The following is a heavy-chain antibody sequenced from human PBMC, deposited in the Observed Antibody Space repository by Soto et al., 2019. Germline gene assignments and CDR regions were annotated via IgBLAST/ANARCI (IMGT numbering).Heavy chain of an antibody. CDR1: GFTFSSYG. CDR3: AKVIGYGDSPGPYYFDY. CDR2: ISYDGSNK. V-gene: IGHV3-30*18. J-gene: IGHJ4*02. Sequence: GGSLRLSCAASGFTFSSYGMHWVRQAPGKGLEWVAVISYDGSNKYYADSVKGRFTISRDNSKNTLYLQMNSLRAEDTAVYYCAKVIGYGDSPGPYYFDYWGQGTLVTVSS. D-gene: IGHD4-17*01.